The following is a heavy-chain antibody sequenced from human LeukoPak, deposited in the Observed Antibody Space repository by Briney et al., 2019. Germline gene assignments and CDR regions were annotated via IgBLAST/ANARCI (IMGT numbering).Heavy chain of an antibody. V-gene: IGHV4-59*01. CDR1: GGSISSYY. CDR2: IYYSGST. Sequence: SETLSLTCTVSGGSISSYYWSWIRQPPGKGLEWIGYIYYSGSTYYNPSLKSRVTISVDTSKNQFSLKLSSVTAADTAVYYCARASSYSSGYYFDYWGQGTLVTVSS. CDR3: ARASSYSSGYYFDY. J-gene: IGHJ4*02. D-gene: IGHD3-22*01.